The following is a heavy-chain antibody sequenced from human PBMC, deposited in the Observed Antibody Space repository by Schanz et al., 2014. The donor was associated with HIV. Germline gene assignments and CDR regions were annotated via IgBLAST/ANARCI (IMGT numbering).Heavy chain of an antibody. CDR3: TRGRFLERGGMDV. Sequence: VQLVESGGGLLQPGRSLRLSCAASGFSFSSFSMNWVRQAPGKGLEWLAVISYDGRNKKFANSVKGRLTISRDNSKNTVYLEVKRLRAEDTAVYFCTRGRFLERGGMDVWGQGTAVTVSS. V-gene: IGHV3-30*03. CDR1: GFSFSSFS. J-gene: IGHJ6*02. CDR2: ISYDGRNK. D-gene: IGHD3-3*01.